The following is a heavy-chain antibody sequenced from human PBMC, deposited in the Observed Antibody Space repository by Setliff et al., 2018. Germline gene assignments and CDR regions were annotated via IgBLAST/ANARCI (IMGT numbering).Heavy chain of an antibody. CDR1: GFTFDDYA. D-gene: IGHD6-13*01. V-gene: IGHV3-43D*04. Sequence: GGSLRLSCAASGFTFDDYAMHWVRQAPGKGLEWVSLISWDGGSTYYADSVKGRFTISRDNSKNSLYLQMNSLRAEDTAVYYCARGGGGYSPKKGAFDIWGQGTMVTVSS. J-gene: IGHJ3*02. CDR3: ARGGGGYSPKKGAFDI. CDR2: ISWDGGST.